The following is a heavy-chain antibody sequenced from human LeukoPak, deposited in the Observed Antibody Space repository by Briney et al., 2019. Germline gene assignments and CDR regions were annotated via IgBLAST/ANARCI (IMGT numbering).Heavy chain of an antibody. D-gene: IGHD2-8*01. Sequence: GGSLRLSCAASGFTFSSYAMSWVRQAPGKGLEWVSAISGSGGSTYYADSVKGRFTISRDNSKNTLYLQMNSLRAEDTAIYYCARDWASNGAFDIWGQGTMVTVSS. CDR2: ISGSGGST. CDR3: ARDWASNGAFDI. J-gene: IGHJ3*02. CDR1: GFTFSSYA. V-gene: IGHV3-23*01.